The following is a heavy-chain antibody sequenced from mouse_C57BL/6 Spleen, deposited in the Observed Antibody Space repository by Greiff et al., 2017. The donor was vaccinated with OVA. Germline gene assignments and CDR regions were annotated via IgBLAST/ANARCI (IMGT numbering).Heavy chain of an antibody. CDR2: ISDGGSYT. V-gene: IGHV5-4*01. Sequence: EVKLMESGGGLVKPGGSLKLSCAASGFTFSSYAMSWVRQTPEKRLEWVATISDGGSYTYYPDNVKGRFTISRDNAKNNLYLQMSHLKSEDTAMYYCAREDYDYDVFAYWGQGTLVTVSA. J-gene: IGHJ3*01. CDR1: GFTFSSYA. D-gene: IGHD2-4*01. CDR3: AREDYDYDVFAY.